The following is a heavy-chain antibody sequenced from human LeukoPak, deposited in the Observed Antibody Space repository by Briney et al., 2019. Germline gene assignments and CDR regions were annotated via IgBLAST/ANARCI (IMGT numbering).Heavy chain of an antibody. D-gene: IGHD3-22*01. CDR1: GFTFSTYV. CDR3: AKGRRYYYDSSGYCPDY. Sequence: GGSLRLSCAASGFTFSTYVVNWVRQAPGKGLQWVSTISGSGGSTYYADSVKGRFTISRDNSKNTLYLQMNSLRAEDTAVYYCAKGRRYYYDSSGYCPDYWGQGTLVTVSS. V-gene: IGHV3-23*01. CDR2: ISGSGGST. J-gene: IGHJ4*02.